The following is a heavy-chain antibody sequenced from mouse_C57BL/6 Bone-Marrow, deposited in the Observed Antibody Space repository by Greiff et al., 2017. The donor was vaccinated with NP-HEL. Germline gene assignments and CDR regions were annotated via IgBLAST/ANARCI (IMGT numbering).Heavy chain of an antibody. D-gene: IGHD2-2*01. CDR2: INSDGGST. V-gene: IGHV5-2*01. CDR1: EYEFPSHD. Sequence: DVMLVESGGGLVQPGESLKLSCESNEYEFPSHDMSWVRKTPEKRLELVAAINSDGGSTYYPDTMERRFIISRDNTKKTLYLQMCSLRSEDTALYYVIPCDYSVYASFAYWGQGTLVTVSA. J-gene: IGHJ3*01. CDR3: IPCDYSVYASFAY.